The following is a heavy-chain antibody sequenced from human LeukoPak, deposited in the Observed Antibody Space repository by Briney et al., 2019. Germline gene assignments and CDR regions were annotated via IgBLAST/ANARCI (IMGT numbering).Heavy chain of an antibody. D-gene: IGHD5-18*01. Sequence: ASVKVSCKAFGYTFTNNWMHWVRQAPGQGLEWMGWINPNSGGTNYAQKFQGRVTMTRDTSISTAYMELSRLRSDDTAVYYCARDLTPDTATDYWGQGTLVTVSS. CDR1: GYTFTNNW. V-gene: IGHV1-2*02. CDR3: ARDLTPDTATDY. CDR2: INPNSGGT. J-gene: IGHJ4*02.